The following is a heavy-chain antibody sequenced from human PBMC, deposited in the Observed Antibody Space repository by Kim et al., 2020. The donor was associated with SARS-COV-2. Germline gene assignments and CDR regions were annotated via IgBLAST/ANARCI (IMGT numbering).Heavy chain of an antibody. Sequence: NPSLKVRVTISVATSKTQFSLKLSSVTAAATAVYYCARGLGYSSSWPFDYWGQGTLVTVSS. CDR3: ARGLGYSSSWPFDY. D-gene: IGHD6-13*01. J-gene: IGHJ4*02. V-gene: IGHV4-34*01.